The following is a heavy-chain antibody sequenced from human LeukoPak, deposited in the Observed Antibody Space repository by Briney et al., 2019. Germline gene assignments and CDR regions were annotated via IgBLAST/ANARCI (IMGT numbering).Heavy chain of an antibody. CDR3: ARENIVGATPNDY. CDR2: INPNSGGT. D-gene: IGHD1-26*01. V-gene: IGHV1-2*02. Sequence: ASVKVSCKASGYTLTGYYMHWVRQAPGQGLEWMGWINPNSGGTNYAQKFQGRVTMTRDTSISTAYIELSRLRSDDTAVYYCARENIVGATPNDYWGQGTLVTVSS. J-gene: IGHJ4*02. CDR1: GYTLTGYY.